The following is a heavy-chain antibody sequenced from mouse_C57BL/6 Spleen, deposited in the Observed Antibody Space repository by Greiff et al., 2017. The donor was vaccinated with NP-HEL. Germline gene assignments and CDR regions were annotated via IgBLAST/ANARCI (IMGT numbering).Heavy chain of an antibody. CDR1: GFTFSSYT. CDR3: ARHEDDYFDY. V-gene: IGHV5-9*01. J-gene: IGHJ2*01. CDR2: ISGGGGNT. Sequence: EVQGVESGGGLVKPGGSLKLSCAASGFTFSSYTMSWVRQTPEKRLEWVATISGGGGNTYSPDSVKGRFTISRDNAKNTLYLRMSSLRSADAALYYCARHEDDYFDYWGQGTTLTVSS.